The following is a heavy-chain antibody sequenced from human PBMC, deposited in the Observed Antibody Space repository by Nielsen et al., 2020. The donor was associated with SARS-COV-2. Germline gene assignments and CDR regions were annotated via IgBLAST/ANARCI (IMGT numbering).Heavy chain of an antibody. V-gene: IGHV3-33*01. CDR2: IWYDGSNK. CDR3: ARDYSRMVRGVIDY. CDR1: GFTFSSYG. J-gene: IGHJ4*02. D-gene: IGHD3-10*01. Sequence: GESLKISCAASGFTFSSYGMHWVRQAPGKGLEWVAVIWYDGSNKYYADSVKGRFTISRDNSKNTLYLQMNSLRAEDTAVYYCARDYSRMVRGVIDYWGRGTLVTVSS.